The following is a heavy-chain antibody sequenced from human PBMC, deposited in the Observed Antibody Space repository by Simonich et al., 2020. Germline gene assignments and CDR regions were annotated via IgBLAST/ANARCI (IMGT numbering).Heavy chain of an antibody. CDR3: ARGLRVAAASTAFQH. CDR1: GGSFSGYY. Sequence: QVQLQQWGAGLLKPSETLSLTCAVYGGSFSGYYWSWIRQPPGKGLEWIGEINHRGSTNYNPSLKRRVTISVDTSKNQFSLKLSSVTAADTAVYYCARGLRVAAASTAFQHWGQGTLVTVSS. J-gene: IGHJ1*01. V-gene: IGHV4-34*01. CDR2: INHRGST. D-gene: IGHD6-13*01.